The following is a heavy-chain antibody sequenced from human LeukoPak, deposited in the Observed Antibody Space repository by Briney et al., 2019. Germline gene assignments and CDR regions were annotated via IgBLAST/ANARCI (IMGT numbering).Heavy chain of an antibody. D-gene: IGHD2-2*01. CDR1: GGTFSSYA. Sequence: ASVKVSCKASGGTFSSYAISWVRQAPGQGLEWRGGIIPIVGTANYAQKFQGRVTITADESTSTAYMELSSLRSEDTAVYYCARDELGDSVVVPAARANWFDPWGQGTLLTLSS. J-gene: IGHJ5*02. CDR2: IIPIVGTA. CDR3: ARDELGDSVVVPAARANWFDP. V-gene: IGHV1-69*13.